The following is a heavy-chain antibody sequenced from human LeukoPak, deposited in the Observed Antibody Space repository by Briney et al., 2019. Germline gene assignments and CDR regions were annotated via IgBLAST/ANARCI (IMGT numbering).Heavy chain of an antibody. D-gene: IGHD3-10*01. V-gene: IGHV3-15*04. J-gene: IGHJ4*02. CDR3: TTGIRGD. CDR1: GFTFSSHW. CDR2: IASKTDGGAT. Sequence: GGSLRLSCAASGFTFSSHWMTWVRQAPGEGLDWVGRIASKTDGGATDYAAPVKGRFTISSDDSKNTLNLQMNSLKTEDTAVYYCTTGIRGDWGQGTLVTVSS.